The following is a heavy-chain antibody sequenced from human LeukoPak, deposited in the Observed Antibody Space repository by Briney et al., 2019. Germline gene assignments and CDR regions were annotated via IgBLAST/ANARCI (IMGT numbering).Heavy chain of an antibody. V-gene: IGHV3-23*01. CDR3: AREGLRYFDWLPIMAPFDY. CDR2: ISGSGGST. CDR1: GFTFSSYA. Sequence: GGSLRLSCAASGFTFSSYAMSWVRQAPGKGLEWVSAISGSGGSTYYADSVKGRFTISRDNSKNTLYLQMNSLRAEDTAVYYCAREGLRYFDWLPIMAPFDYWGQGTLVTVSS. D-gene: IGHD3-9*01. J-gene: IGHJ4*02.